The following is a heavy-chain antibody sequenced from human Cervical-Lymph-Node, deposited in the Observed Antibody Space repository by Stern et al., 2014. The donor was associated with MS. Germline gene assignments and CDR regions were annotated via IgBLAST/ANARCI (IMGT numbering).Heavy chain of an antibody. CDR1: GFTFRNYT. CDR2: IFSTSKYI. CDR3: ARIWTGSFDI. J-gene: IGHJ3*02. V-gene: IGHV3-21*01. Sequence: EVQLVESGGGLVKPGGSLRLSCVASGFTFRNYTMNWVRQAPGKGLEWVSSIFSTSKYIYYADSVKGRFTISRDNAVNSLFLQMHSLRADDTAVYYCARIWTGSFDIWGQGTAVTVSS. D-gene: IGHD3/OR15-3a*01.